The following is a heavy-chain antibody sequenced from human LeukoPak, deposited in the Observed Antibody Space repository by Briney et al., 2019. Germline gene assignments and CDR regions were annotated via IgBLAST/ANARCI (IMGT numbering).Heavy chain of an antibody. D-gene: IGHD1-26*01. Sequence: GGSLRLSCAASGFTVNSNYMSWVRQAPGKGLEWVSVVYSGDRTYYADSVKSRFTISRDDSTNTLYLLMNSLRAEDTAVYYCARGYLIDYWGQGTLVTVSS. CDR3: ARGYLIDY. CDR1: GFTVNSNY. CDR2: VYSGDRT. V-gene: IGHV3-66*01. J-gene: IGHJ4*02.